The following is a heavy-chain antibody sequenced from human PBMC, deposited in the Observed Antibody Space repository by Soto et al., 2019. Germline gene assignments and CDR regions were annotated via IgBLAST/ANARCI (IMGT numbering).Heavy chain of an antibody. CDR2: ISSSGSTI. Sequence: QVQLVESGGGLVKPGGSLRLSCVASGFTFIAYYMNWIRQAPGKGLARVSYISSSGSTIYYGDSVKGRFTISRDNDQNSLHLQKNCLIAEDTGVEFCARVAVDGSLDFWGRGTLVTVCS. V-gene: IGHV3-11*01. CDR3: ARVAVDGSLDF. J-gene: IGHJ2*01. D-gene: IGHD5-12*01. CDR1: GFTFIAYY.